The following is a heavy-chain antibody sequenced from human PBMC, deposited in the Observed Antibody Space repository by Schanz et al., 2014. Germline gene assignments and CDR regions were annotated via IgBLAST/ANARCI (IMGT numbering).Heavy chain of an antibody. CDR1: GGTFNSYT. CDR2: ISPYTGNT. J-gene: IGHJ4*02. V-gene: IGHV1-18*01. CDR3: ARDFSAYVGNYFDY. Sequence: QVQLVQSGAEVKKPGSSMKVSCKASGGTFNSYTINWVRQAPGQGLEWMGRISPYTGNTHYFDKMEGRVTMTTDTSTSTAYMELRSLRSDDTAMYYCARDFSAYVGNYFDYWGQGTLVTVSS. D-gene: IGHD5-12*01.